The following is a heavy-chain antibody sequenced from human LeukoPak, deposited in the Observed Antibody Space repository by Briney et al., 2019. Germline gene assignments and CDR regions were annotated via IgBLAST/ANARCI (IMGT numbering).Heavy chain of an antibody. D-gene: IGHD3-9*01. V-gene: IGHV3-7*04. CDR3: ARPRTGSFSWLLAFYFDQ. CDR1: GFSISSFW. CDR2: IKQDGSEK. Sequence: PGGSLRLSCAASGFSISSFWMTWVRQAPGKGLEWVADIKQDGSEKYYVDSVKGRFTISRDNAKNSLYLEMSSLGVEDTAVYYCARPRTGSFSWLLAFYFDQWGQGTLVTVSS. J-gene: IGHJ4*02.